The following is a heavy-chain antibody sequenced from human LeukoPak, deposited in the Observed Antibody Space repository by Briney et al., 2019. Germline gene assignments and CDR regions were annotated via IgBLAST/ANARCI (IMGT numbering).Heavy chain of an antibody. CDR3: ARGGGAYCGDDCYRNFDY. D-gene: IGHD2-21*02. V-gene: IGHV3-66*01. J-gene: IGHJ4*02. Sequence: GGSLRLSCAGSGLTVSSSYMSWVRQAPGKGLEWVSVIYSGGNTYYADSVRGRFTISRDNSKNNLLLQMSNLRGDDTAVYYCARGGGAYCGDDCYRNFDYWGQGTLVTVSS. CDR1: GLTVSSSY. CDR2: IYSGGNT.